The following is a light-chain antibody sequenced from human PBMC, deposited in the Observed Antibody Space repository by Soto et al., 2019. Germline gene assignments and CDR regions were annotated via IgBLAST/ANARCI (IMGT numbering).Light chain of an antibody. Sequence: QSALTQPASVSGAPGQSITISCTGTSSDVGDYKYVSWYQKHPGKAPKALIYKVSNRPSDVSLRFSGSKSGTTAFLTISGLQAEDEADDYCSSFISSSTIVFGSGTKITVL. CDR2: KVS. CDR1: SSDVGDYKY. V-gene: IGLV2-14*01. J-gene: IGLJ1*01. CDR3: SSFISSSTIV.